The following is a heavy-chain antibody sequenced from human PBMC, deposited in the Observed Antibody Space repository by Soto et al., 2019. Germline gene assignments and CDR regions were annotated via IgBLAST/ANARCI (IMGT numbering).Heavy chain of an antibody. J-gene: IGHJ4*02. CDR3: ARGPPFY. Sequence: QLQLQESGSGLVKPSQTLSLTCAVSGGSISSGGYSWSWIRQPPGKGLEWIGYIYHSGSTYYNPALKGPGPLSGDRSKNPFSLELSSVTAAGTAVYSFARGPPFYWGQGTLVPLSS. CDR2: IYHSGST. V-gene: IGHV4-30-2*01. CDR1: GGSISSGGYS.